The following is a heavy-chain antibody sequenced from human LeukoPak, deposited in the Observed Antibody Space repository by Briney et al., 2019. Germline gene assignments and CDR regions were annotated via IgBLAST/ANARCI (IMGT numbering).Heavy chain of an antibody. D-gene: IGHD3-22*01. J-gene: IGHJ5*02. Sequence: PGGSLRLSCAASGFTFSSNAMSWVRQAPGKGLEWVSTITGGSTYYADSVKGRFTVSRDDSKNMLFLQMNNLRAEDTAVYYCAKDLYRTFYYDSSDYYPWGQGTLVTVSS. V-gene: IGHV3-23*01. CDR3: AKDLYRTFYYDSSDYYP. CDR2: ITGGST. CDR1: GFTFSSNA.